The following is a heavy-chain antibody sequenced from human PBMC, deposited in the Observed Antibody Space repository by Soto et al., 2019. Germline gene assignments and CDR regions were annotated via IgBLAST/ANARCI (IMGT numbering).Heavy chain of an antibody. CDR1: GGSISSYY. D-gene: IGHD3-3*01. V-gene: IGHV4-59*01. Sequence: PSETLSLTCTVSGGSISSYYWSWVRQPPGKGLEWIGYIYYSGSTNYNPSLKSRVTISGDTSKNQFSLKLSSVTATDTVVYYCERGNGVVVFWSGQGSPYYSGMDVWGQGTTVTVSS. J-gene: IGHJ6*02. CDR3: ERGNGVVVFWSGQGSPYYSGMDV. CDR2: IYYSGST.